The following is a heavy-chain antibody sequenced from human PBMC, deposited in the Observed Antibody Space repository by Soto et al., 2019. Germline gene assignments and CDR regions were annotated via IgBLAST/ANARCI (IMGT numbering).Heavy chain of an antibody. CDR2: IYHSGST. Sequence: QLQLQESGSGLVKPSQTLSLTCAVSGGSISSGGYSWSWIRQPPGKGLEWIGYIYHSGSTYYNPSLERRVAISVYRSKNPFSLKLSSVSAADTAVYYCARAGGLGAVAADYWGKGTLVTVSS. D-gene: IGHD6-19*01. CDR3: ARAGGLGAVAADY. J-gene: IGHJ4*02. CDR1: GGSISSGGYS. V-gene: IGHV4-30-2*01.